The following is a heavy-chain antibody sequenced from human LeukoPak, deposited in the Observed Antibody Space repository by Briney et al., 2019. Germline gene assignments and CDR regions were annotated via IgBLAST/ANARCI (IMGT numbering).Heavy chain of an antibody. J-gene: IGHJ5*02. Sequence: GGSLRLSCAASGLTFSSFSMNWVRQAPGKGLEWVSVIYSGGSTYYADSVKGRFTISRHNSKNTLYLQMNSLRAEDTAVYYCARDTDYGGNSWGQGTLVTVSS. CDR1: GLTFSSFS. D-gene: IGHD4-23*01. CDR3: ARDTDYGGNS. CDR2: IYSGGST. V-gene: IGHV3-53*04.